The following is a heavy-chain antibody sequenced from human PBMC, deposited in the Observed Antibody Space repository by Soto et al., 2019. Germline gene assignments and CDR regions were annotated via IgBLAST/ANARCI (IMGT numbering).Heavy chain of an antibody. CDR2: MIPNFGTA. CDR1: GYTFTSYD. D-gene: IGHD3-3*01. Sequence: VKVSCKASGYTFTSYDINWVRQATGQGLEWMGGMIPNFGTASYAQKFQGRVTITADEPTSTAYMELSSLRSEDTAVYYCASVGYDFWSGHESNGMDVWGQGTTVTVSS. CDR3: ASVGYDFWSGHESNGMDV. V-gene: IGHV1-69*01. J-gene: IGHJ6*01.